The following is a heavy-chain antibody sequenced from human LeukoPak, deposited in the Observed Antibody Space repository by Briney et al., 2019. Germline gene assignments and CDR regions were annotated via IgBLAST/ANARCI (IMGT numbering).Heavy chain of an antibody. V-gene: IGHV4-34*01. J-gene: IGHJ4*02. Sequence: SETLSLTCAVFGGSFSGYYWTWIRQSPGKGLEWIGQINHSGSANYNRSLKSRVTITIESSKNQFLLELSSVTAADSAMYYCATGKYDSSDYSGGWYYFDYWGQGTLVTVSS. CDR3: ATGKYDSSDYSGGWYYFDY. CDR1: GGSFSGYY. CDR2: INHSGSA. D-gene: IGHD3-22*01.